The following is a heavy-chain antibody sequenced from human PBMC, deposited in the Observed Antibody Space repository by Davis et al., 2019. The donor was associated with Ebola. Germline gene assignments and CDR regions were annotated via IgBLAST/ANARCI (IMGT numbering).Heavy chain of an antibody. CDR3: ARLNGILSTSRSGYGMDV. J-gene: IGHJ6*02. Sequence: GESLKISCKGSGYSFTSYWIVWVRQMPGKGLEWMGIIYPGDSDTRYSPSFQGQVTISADKSISTAYLQWSSLKASDTAMYYCARLNGILSTSRSGYGMDVWGQGTTVTVSS. V-gene: IGHV5-51*01. CDR2: IYPGDSDT. D-gene: IGHD2-2*01. CDR1: GYSFTSYW.